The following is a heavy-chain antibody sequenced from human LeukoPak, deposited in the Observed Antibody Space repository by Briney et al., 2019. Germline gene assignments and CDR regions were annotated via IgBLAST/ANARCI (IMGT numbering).Heavy chain of an antibody. CDR1: GFTFSSYA. D-gene: IGHD6-19*01. V-gene: IGHV3-23*01. Sequence: PGGSLRLSCAVSGFTFSSYAMSWVRQAPGKGLEWVSAISGSGGSTYYADSVKGRFTISRDNSKNTLYLQMNSLRAEDTAVYYCARVLSSGWYYFDYWGQGTLVTVSS. CDR3: ARVLSSGWYYFDY. CDR2: ISGSGGST. J-gene: IGHJ4*02.